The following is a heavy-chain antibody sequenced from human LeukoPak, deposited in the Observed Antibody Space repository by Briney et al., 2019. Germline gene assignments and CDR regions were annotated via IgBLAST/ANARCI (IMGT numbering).Heavy chain of an antibody. V-gene: IGHV3-23*01. Sequence: GGSLRLSCAASGFIFSNYAMSWVRQAPGKGLEWVSTISGSDDSTYYADSVRGRFTISRDNSKHTLYLQMNSLSAEDTAVYYCAKSRSGGGSCYNYWGQGTLVTVSS. CDR2: ISGSDDST. J-gene: IGHJ4*02. D-gene: IGHD2-15*01. CDR1: GFIFSNYA. CDR3: AKSRSGGGSCYNY.